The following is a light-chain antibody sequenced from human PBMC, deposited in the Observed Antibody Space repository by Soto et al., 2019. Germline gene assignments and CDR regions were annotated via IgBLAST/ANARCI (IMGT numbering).Light chain of an antibody. CDR2: GAS. V-gene: IGKV3-15*01. CDR1: QTVRGN. J-gene: IGKJ1*01. Sequence: EIVMAQSPATLSVSPGERATLSCRASQTVRGNLAWYQQRPGQAPRLLIYGASTRATGIPARFSGSGSGTEFTLSISSLQSEDVAVYYCQQYFTSPWTFGQGTKVEI. CDR3: QQYFTSPWT.